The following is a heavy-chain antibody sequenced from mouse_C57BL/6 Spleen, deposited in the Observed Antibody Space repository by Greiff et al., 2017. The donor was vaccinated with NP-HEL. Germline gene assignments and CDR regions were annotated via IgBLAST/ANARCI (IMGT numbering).Heavy chain of an antibody. Sequence: VQLKESGPGLVKPSQSLSLTCSVTGYSITSGYYWNWIRQFPGNKLEWMGYISYDGSNNYNPSLKNRISITRDTSKNQFFLKLNSVTTEDTATYYCASWGYGFAYWGQGTLVTVSA. CDR2: ISYDGSN. D-gene: IGHD3-1*01. CDR1: GYSITSGYY. J-gene: IGHJ3*01. V-gene: IGHV3-6*01. CDR3: ASWGYGFAY.